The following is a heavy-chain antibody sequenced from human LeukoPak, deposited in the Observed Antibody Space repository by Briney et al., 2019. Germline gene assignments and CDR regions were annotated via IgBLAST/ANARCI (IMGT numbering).Heavy chain of an antibody. CDR3: ARADSSGCY. J-gene: IGHJ4*02. CDR2: INSGGSDT. D-gene: IGHD6-19*01. V-gene: IGHV3-74*01. Sequence: GGSLRLSCAASGFTFSNYWMHWVRQAPGKGLVWVSRINSGGSDTSYADSVKGRFTISRDNAKDTLYLQMNSLRAEDTAVYYCARADSSGCYWGQGTLVTVSS. CDR1: GFTFSNYW.